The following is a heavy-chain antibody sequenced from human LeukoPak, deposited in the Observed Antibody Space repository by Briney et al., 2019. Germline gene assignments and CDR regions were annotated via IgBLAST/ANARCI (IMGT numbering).Heavy chain of an antibody. D-gene: IGHD6-19*01. CDR1: GFTFSSYG. J-gene: IGHJ4*02. Sequence: GGSLRLSCAASGFTFSSYGMHWVRQDPRKGLEWVSGISWNSGSIGYADSVKGRFTISRDNAKNSLYLQMNSLRAEDTALYYCAKDLSPSIAVAGFDYWGQGTLVTVSS. CDR3: AKDLSPSIAVAGFDY. CDR2: ISWNSGSI. V-gene: IGHV3-9*01.